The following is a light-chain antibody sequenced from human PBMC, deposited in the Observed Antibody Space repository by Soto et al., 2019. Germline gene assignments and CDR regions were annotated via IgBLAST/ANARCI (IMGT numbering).Light chain of an antibody. CDR3: SSEGGRYNYV. CDR2: EVS. J-gene: IGLJ1*01. Sequence: QSVLTQPPSAAGSPGQSVTISCTGTSTDVGGYNYVSWYQQYPGKAPKLMIYEVSKRPSGVPDRFSGSKSGNTASLTVSGLQAEDEADYYCSSEGGRYNYVFGTGTKVTVL. V-gene: IGLV2-8*01. CDR1: STDVGGYNY.